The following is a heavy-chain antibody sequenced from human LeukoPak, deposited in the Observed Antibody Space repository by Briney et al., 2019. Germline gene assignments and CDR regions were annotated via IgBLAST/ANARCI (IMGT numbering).Heavy chain of an antibody. Sequence: SQTLSLTCAISGDSVSSNSAAWNWIRQSPSRGLEWLGRTYYRSKWYADYAVAVKSRITINPDTSKNQFSLQLNSVTPEDTAVYYCTRVAAAGTDYFDYWGQGTLVTVSS. CDR3: TRVAAAGTDYFDY. D-gene: IGHD6-13*01. CDR1: GDSVSSNSAA. CDR2: TYYRSKWYA. V-gene: IGHV6-1*01. J-gene: IGHJ4*02.